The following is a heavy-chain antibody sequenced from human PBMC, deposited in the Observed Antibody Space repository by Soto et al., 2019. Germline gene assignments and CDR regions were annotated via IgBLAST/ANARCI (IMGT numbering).Heavy chain of an antibody. D-gene: IGHD3-16*02. Sequence: QVQLVESGGGVVQPGRSLRLSCAASGFTFSAYGMHWVRQAPGKGLEWVAVIWYDGTKRYYSDSVKGRFTISRDNSNNTLYLQMNSLRAEDTAVYYCARDLDRDNYYYGMNGWGQGTTVTVSS. CDR2: IWYDGTKR. CDR1: GFTFSAYG. V-gene: IGHV3-33*01. CDR3: ARDLDRDNYYYGMNG. J-gene: IGHJ6*02.